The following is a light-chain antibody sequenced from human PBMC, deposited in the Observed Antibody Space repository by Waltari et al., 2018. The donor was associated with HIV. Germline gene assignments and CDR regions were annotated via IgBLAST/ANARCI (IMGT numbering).Light chain of an antibody. V-gene: IGLV2-14*01. Sequence: QSALTQPASVSGPPGTSITISCTGTSSEVGGYNHSSWYQQFPGKAPRLIIYEVTSRLSGISKRFSGSKSGNTASLTISGLQTEDEAEYYCFSYRSSSSFAVFGTGTKVSVL. CDR3: FSYRSSSSFAV. J-gene: IGLJ1*01. CDR1: SSEVGGYNH. CDR2: EVT.